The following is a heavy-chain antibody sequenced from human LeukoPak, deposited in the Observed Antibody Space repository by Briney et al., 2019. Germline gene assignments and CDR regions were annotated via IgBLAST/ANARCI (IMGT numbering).Heavy chain of an antibody. CDR1: GGSFSGYY. CDR3: ARLNEETSCFDY. CDR2: INHSGGT. D-gene: IGHD2-2*01. Sequence: PSETLSLTCAVYGGSFSGYYWSWIRQPPGKGLEWIGEINHSGGTNYNPSLKSRVTISVDTSKNQFSLKLSSVTAADTAVYYCARLNEETSCFDYWGQGTLVTVSS. V-gene: IGHV4-34*01. J-gene: IGHJ4*02.